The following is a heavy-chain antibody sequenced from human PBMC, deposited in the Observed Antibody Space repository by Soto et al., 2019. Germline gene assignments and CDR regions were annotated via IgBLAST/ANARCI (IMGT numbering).Heavy chain of an antibody. CDR2: ISGSGGST. CDR1: GVTFSSYA. D-gene: IGHD6-13*01. Sequence: PGGSLRLSCAASGVTFSSYAMSWVRQAPGKGLEWVSAISGSGGSTYYADSVKGRFTISRDNSKNTLYLQMNSLRAEDTAVYYCAKDRSSSWYRDAFDIWGQGTMVTVSS. J-gene: IGHJ3*02. V-gene: IGHV3-23*01. CDR3: AKDRSSSWYRDAFDI.